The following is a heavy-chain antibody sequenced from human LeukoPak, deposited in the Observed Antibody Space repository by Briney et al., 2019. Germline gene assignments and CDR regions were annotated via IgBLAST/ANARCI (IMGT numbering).Heavy chain of an antibody. D-gene: IGHD5-18*01. V-gene: IGHV3-66*01. CDR3: ARVGSGNTYGYADY. CDR2: FYNGINT. J-gene: IGHJ4*02. CDR1: GLTVSSNY. Sequence: CGSLRLSCAAAGLTVSSNYMTWVRQVPGEGLEWVSVFYNGINTYYADSVKGRFTTSRDNSKNTLYLQMNSLRVEDTAVYFCARVGSGNTYGYADYWGQGTLVTVSS.